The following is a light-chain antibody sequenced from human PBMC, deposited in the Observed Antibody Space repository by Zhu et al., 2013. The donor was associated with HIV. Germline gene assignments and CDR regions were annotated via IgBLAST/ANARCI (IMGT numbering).Light chain of an antibody. J-gene: IGLJ3*02. CDR1: TSNIGNNP. CDR2: LNN. V-gene: IGLV1-44*01. Sequence: QSVLTQPPSASGTPGQRVTISCSGSTSNIGNNPVTWYQQLPGTAPKLLIYLNNQRPSGVPDRFSGSKSGTSASLAISGLQSEDEADYYCAAWDGSLNVGVFGGGTKLTVL. CDR3: AAWDGSLNVGV.